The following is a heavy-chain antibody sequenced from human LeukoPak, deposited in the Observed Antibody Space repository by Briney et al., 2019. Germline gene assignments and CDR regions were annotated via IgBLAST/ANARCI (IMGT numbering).Heavy chain of an antibody. J-gene: IGHJ6*03. CDR1: GFTFSSHG. CDR2: IRYDGSNK. Sequence: GGSLRLSCAASGFTFSSHGMHWVRQAPGKGLEWVAFIRYDGSNKYYADSVKGRFTISRDNSKNTLYLQMNSLRAEDTAVYYCAKGGGGYYYYYMDVWGKGTTVTVSS. CDR3: AKGGGGYYYYYMDV. D-gene: IGHD2-15*01. V-gene: IGHV3-30*02.